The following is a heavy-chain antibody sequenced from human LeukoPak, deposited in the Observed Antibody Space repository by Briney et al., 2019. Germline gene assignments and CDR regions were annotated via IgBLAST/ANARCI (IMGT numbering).Heavy chain of an antibody. CDR3: ARLPAGYYSDY. D-gene: IGHD6-13*01. V-gene: IGHV4-59*08. J-gene: IGHJ4*02. Sequence: SETLSLTCTVSGGSVSGYYWSWIRQPPGKGLEWIGSVYYSGSTNYNPSLKSRVTISVDTSENQFSLKLSSVTAADTAVYYCARLPAGYYSDYWGQGTLVTVSS. CDR2: VYYSGST. CDR1: GGSVSGYY.